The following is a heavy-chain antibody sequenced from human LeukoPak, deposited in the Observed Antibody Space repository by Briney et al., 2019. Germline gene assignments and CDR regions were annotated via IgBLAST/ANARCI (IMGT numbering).Heavy chain of an antibody. J-gene: IGHJ6*02. Sequence: SETLSLTCTVSGGSISSSSYYWGWIRQPPGKGLEWIGSIYYSGSTYYNPSLKSRVTISVDTSKNQFSLKLSSVTGADTAVYYCARQRRDDYVWGSYRYSYYGMDVWGQGTTVTVSS. V-gene: IGHV4-39*01. CDR2: IYYSGST. D-gene: IGHD3-16*02. CDR1: GGSISSSSYY. CDR3: ARQRRDDYVWGSYRYSYYGMDV.